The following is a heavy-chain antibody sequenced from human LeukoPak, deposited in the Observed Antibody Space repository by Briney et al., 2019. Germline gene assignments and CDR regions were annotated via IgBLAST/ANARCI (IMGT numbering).Heavy chain of an antibody. Sequence: GGSLRLSCAASGFTVNSNYMSWVRQAPGKGLEWVSSISSSSSYIYYADSVKGRFTISRDNAKNSLYLQMNSLRAEDTAVYYCARGLWGDWGQGTLVTVSS. CDR1: GFTVNSNY. D-gene: IGHD3-16*01. CDR2: ISSSSSYI. CDR3: ARGLWGD. J-gene: IGHJ4*02. V-gene: IGHV3-21*01.